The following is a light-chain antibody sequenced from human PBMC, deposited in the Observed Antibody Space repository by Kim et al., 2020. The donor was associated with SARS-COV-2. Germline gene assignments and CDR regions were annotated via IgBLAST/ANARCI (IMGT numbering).Light chain of an antibody. CDR1: SSNIGSNT. CDR2: SNN. CDR3: AAWDDSLNAVV. Sequence: QSVLTQPPSASGTPGQRVTISCSGSSSNIGSNTVNWYQQLPGTAPKLLIYSNNQRPSGVPDRFSGSKSGTSASLAISGLQSEDEADYYCAAWDDSLNAVVFGGGTQPTVL. J-gene: IGLJ2*01. V-gene: IGLV1-44*01.